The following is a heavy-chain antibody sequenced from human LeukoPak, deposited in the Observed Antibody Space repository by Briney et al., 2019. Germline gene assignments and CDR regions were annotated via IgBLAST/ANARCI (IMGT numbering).Heavy chain of an antibody. D-gene: IGHD4-23*01. CDR2: IYYSGSA. Sequence: SETLSLTCTVSGGSISSSSYYWGWIRQPPGKGLEWIGSIYYSGSAYYNPSLTGRVSISIDTSKKQFSLKLSSVTAADTAVYYCARGQLPDDSVTPGFDAFDIWGQGTMVTVSS. CDR3: ARGQLPDDSVTPGFDAFDI. V-gene: IGHV4-39*07. J-gene: IGHJ3*02. CDR1: GGSISSSSYY.